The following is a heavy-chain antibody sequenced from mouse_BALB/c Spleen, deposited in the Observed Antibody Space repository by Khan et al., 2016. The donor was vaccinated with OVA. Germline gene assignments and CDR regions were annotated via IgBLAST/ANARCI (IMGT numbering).Heavy chain of an antibody. V-gene: IGHV5-6*01. Sequence: EVELVESGGDFVRPGGSLKLSCAASGFTFSTYGMSWVRQTPDKRLEWVATINTGGAYTYYPDSVKGRFTISRDNAKNTLYLQLSSLKSEDTAIDYCARLDYYYNSEGVAYWGQGTLVTVSA. CDR1: GFTFSTYG. J-gene: IGHJ3*01. CDR2: INTGGAYT. CDR3: ARLDYYYNSEGVAY. D-gene: IGHD1-1*01.